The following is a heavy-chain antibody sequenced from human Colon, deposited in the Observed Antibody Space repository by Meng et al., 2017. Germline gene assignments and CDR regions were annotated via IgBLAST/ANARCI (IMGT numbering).Heavy chain of an antibody. CDR2: IHSGGTT. CDR3: ARRLENSGWGGFDL. D-gene: IGHD6-19*01. Sequence: GSLRLSCTVSGGSMKNYDWSWIRQPPGKGPEWIGYIHSGGTTKYNPSLESRVSISIDTSNNQFSLRLNSVSAADTAVYYCARRLENSGWGGFDLWGQGTLVTVSS. V-gene: IGHV4-59*01. J-gene: IGHJ4*02. CDR1: GGSMKNYD.